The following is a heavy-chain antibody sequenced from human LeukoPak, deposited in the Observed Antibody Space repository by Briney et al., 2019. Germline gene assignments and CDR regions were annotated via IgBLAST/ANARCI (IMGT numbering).Heavy chain of an antibody. CDR3: ARAGEMATIGRFDY. V-gene: IGHV4-61*05. J-gene: IGHJ4*02. CDR1: GGSISSSYYY. CDR2: IYYSGST. D-gene: IGHD5-24*01. Sequence: SETLSLTCTVSGGSISSSYYYWGWIRQPPGKGLEWIGYIYYSGSTNYNPSLKSRVTISVDTSKNQFSLKLSSVTAADTAVYYCARAGEMATIGRFDYWGQGILVTVSS.